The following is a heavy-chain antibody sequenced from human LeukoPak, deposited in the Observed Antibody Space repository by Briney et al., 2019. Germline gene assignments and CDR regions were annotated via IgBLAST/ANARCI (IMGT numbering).Heavy chain of an antibody. Sequence: SQTLSLTCAISGDNVSSDSAAWNWIRQSPSRGLEWLGRTYFRTFGTSQWYTDYAVSVKSRITINPDTSKNQVSLQLRSMTPEDTAVYYCAGELLWFGSTSRGGAKYYYYGVDVWGQGTTVTVSS. CDR3: AGELLWFGSTSRGGAKYYYYGVDV. D-gene: IGHD3-10*01. V-gene: IGHV6-1*01. CDR2: TYFRTFGTSQWYT. CDR1: GDNVSSDSAA. J-gene: IGHJ6*02.